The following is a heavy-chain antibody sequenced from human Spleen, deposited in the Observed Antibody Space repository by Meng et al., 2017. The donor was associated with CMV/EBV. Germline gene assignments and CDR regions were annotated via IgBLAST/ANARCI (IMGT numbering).Heavy chain of an antibody. Sequence: GESLKISCAASGFTFSNAWMSWVRQAPGKGLEWVANIKQDGSEKYYVDSVKGRFTISRDNAKNSLYLQMNSLRAEDTAVYYCARDGGYYYDSSGVPLGYFDYWGQGTLVTVSS. V-gene: IGHV3-7*01. CDR1: GFTFSNAW. J-gene: IGHJ4*02. CDR2: IKQDGSEK. CDR3: ARDGGYYYDSSGVPLGYFDY. D-gene: IGHD3-22*01.